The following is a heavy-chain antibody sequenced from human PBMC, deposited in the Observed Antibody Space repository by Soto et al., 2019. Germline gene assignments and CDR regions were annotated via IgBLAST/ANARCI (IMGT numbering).Heavy chain of an antibody. CDR1: GDSVSGNRAA. CDR3: ATEMLIGGNHYMDA. J-gene: IGHJ6*03. V-gene: IGHV6-1*01. CDR2: TYYRSKWYI. Sequence: PSQTLSLTCAISGDSVSGNRAAWNWIRQSPSRGLEWLGRTYYRSKWYIEYAPSMQGRMTINPDTSKNQFSLQLNSVTPEDTAVYYCATEMLIGGNHYMDAWGKGTSVTF. D-gene: IGHD3-10*01.